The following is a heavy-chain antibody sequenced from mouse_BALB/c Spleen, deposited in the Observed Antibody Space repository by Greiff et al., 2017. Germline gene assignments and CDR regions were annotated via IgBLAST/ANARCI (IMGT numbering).Heavy chain of an antibody. CDR2: INPSSGYT. D-gene: IGHD2-4*01. CDR1: GYTFTSYT. V-gene: IGHV1-4*01. J-gene: IGHJ4*01. CDR3: ARWDDYDEAYAMDY. Sequence: QVQLKQSGAELARPGASVKMSCKASGYTFTSYTMHWVKQRPGQGLEWIGYINPSSGYTNYNQKFKDKATLTADKSSSTAYMQLSSLTSEDSAVYYCARWDDYDEAYAMDYWGQGTSVTVSS.